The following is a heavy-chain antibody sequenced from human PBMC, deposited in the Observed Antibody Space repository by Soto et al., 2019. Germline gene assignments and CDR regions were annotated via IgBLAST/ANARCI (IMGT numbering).Heavy chain of an antibody. J-gene: IGHJ5*02. CDR3: ARGGWVRGVLNWFDP. Sequence: SETLSLTCTVSGGSISSYYWSWIRQPPGKGLEWIGYIYYSGSTNYNPSLKSRVTISVDTSKNQFSLKLSSVTAADTAVYYCARGGWVRGVLNWFDPWGQGTLVTVSS. CDR2: IYYSGST. CDR1: GGSISSYY. D-gene: IGHD3-10*01. V-gene: IGHV4-59*01.